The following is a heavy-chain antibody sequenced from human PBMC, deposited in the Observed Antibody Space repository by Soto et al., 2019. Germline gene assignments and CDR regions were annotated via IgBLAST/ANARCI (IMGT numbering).Heavy chain of an antibody. CDR3: ARGGGPYVWFNEF. CDR1: GGLFSSFA. CDR2: IIPVFGTT. V-gene: IGHV1-69*13. Sequence: GASVKVSCKDSGGLFSSFAISWVRQALGQGLEWMGGIIPVFGTTNYAQKFQGRVTITADESTNTAYMELSSLTSDDTAMYYCARGGGPYVWFNEFWGQGTQVTVSS. J-gene: IGHJ4*02. D-gene: IGHD3-16*01.